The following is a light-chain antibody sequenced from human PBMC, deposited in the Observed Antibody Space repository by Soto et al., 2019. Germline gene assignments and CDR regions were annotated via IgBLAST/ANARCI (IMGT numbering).Light chain of an antibody. V-gene: IGLV2-8*01. J-gene: IGLJ1*01. CDR3: SSYAGSSNV. CDR2: EVN. CDR1: SSDVGGYNY. Sequence: QSALPQPPSASGSPGPSVAISCTGTSSDVGGYNYVSWYQQHPGKAPKLMIYEVNKRPSGVPDRFSGSKSGNTASLTVSGRQAEDEAEYYCSSYAGSSNVFGTGTKLTVL.